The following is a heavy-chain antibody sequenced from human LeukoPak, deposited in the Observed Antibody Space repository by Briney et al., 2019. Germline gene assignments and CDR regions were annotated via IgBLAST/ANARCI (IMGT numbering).Heavy chain of an antibody. CDR1: GFTFSSYW. Sequence: GGSLRLSCAASGFTFSSYWMHWVRQAPGKGLVWVARINSDGSSTTYADSVKGRFTISRDNAKNTLYLQMNSLRAEDTAVYYCASITMARGVMSYYYGMDVWGQGTTVNVSS. CDR2: INSDGSST. J-gene: IGHJ6*02. D-gene: IGHD3-10*01. CDR3: ASITMARGVMSYYYGMDV. V-gene: IGHV3-74*01.